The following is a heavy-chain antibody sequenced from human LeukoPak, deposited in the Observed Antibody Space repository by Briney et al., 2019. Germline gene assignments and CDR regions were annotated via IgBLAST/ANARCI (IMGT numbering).Heavy chain of an antibody. V-gene: IGHV3-21*01. CDR2: VSRCSSFI. CDR1: GFALSSYI. D-gene: IGHD3-3*01. CDR3: ARVSDAYASFLHY. J-gene: IGHJ4*02. Sequence: VGCLRLSCAPSGFALSSYIINWGRRAPRKGLGGGSSVSRCSSFILSADSVQGRFTVSRDDAKESLSLQMNSLSPEDTAVYYCARVSDAYASFLHYWRQGTLVPVPS.